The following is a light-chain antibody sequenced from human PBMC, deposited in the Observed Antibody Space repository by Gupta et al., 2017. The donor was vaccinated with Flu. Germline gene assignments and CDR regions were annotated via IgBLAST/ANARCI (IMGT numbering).Light chain of an antibody. V-gene: IGKV3-15*01. CDR3: QQYNYWPRT. J-gene: IGKJ1*01. Sequence: EIVMTQSPATLSVSPGERATLSCRASQSVSSNLAWYQQKPGQAPRLLIYGASTRATGIPARFSGRWSGTEFTLTSSSLPSEVVAVYYCQQYNYWPRTFGQGTKVEIK. CDR2: GAS. CDR1: QSVSSN.